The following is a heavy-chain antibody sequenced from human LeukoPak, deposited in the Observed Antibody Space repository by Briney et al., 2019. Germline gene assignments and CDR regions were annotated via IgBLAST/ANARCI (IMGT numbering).Heavy chain of an antibody. J-gene: IGHJ3*02. CDR3: AKDRVGWELLVDAFDI. D-gene: IGHD1-26*01. CDR2: ISGSGGST. V-gene: IGHV3-23*01. CDR1: GFTFSSYG. Sequence: GGSLRLSCAASGFTFSSYGMSWVRQAPGKGLEWVSAISGSGGSTYYADSVKGRFTISRDNSKNTLYLQMNSLRAEDTAVYYCAKDRVGWELLVDAFDIWGQGTMVTVSS.